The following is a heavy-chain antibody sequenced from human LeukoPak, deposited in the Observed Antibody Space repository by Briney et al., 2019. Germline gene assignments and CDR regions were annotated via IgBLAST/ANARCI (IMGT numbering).Heavy chain of an antibody. CDR1: GFTFSSYG. CDR3: AKDRSTVTTGYFDY. CDR2: IRYDGSNK. Sequence: QPGGSLRLSGAASGFTFSSYGMHWVRQAPGKGLEWVAFIRYDGSNKYYADSVKGRFTISRDNSKNTLYLQMNSLRAEDTAVYYCAKDRSTVTTGYFDYWGQGTLVTVSS. J-gene: IGHJ4*02. D-gene: IGHD4-17*01. V-gene: IGHV3-30*02.